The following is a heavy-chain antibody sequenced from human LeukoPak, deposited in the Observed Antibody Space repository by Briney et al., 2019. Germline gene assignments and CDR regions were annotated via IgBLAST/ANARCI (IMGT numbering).Heavy chain of an antibody. CDR3: ARGVAATTFGVY. CDR1: GFTVSSNY. CDR2: IYSGGST. Sequence: PGGSLRLSCAASGFTVSSNYMSWVRQAPGKGLEWVSVIYSGGSTYYAGSVKGRFTISRDNSKNTLYLQMDSLRAEDTAVYYCARGVAATTFGVYWGQGTLVTVSS. V-gene: IGHV3-53*01. D-gene: IGHD2-15*01. J-gene: IGHJ4*02.